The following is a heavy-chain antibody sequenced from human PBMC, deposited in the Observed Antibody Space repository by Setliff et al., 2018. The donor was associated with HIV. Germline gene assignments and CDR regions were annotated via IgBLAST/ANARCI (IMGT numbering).Heavy chain of an antibody. V-gene: IGHV1-46*01. J-gene: IGHJ3*02. CDR2: INPSGGSA. CDR1: GYTFTDYY. CDR3: ARDYFDSSAYHYGFGAFDI. Sequence: ASVKVSCKASGYTFTDYYMHWLRQTPGQGLEWMGMINPSGGSASYAQKFQGRVTMSRDTSTSTVYMELSSLRSEDTAVYYCARDYFDSSAYHYGFGAFDIWGQGTMVTVSS. D-gene: IGHD3-22*01.